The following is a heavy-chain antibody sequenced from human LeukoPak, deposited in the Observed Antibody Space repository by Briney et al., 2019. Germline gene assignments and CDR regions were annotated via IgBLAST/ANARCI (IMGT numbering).Heavy chain of an antibody. J-gene: IGHJ4*02. Sequence: GGSLRLSCATSGFTFSTYNMNWVRQAPGKGLEWVSSISSSGTYIYYADSVKGRFTISRDNAKNSLYLQINSLRAEDTAVYYCARTRITVTTRSWDYWGQGTLVIVSS. V-gene: IGHV3-21*01. CDR3: ARTRITVTTRSWDY. CDR1: GFTFSTYN. D-gene: IGHD4-17*01. CDR2: ISSSGTYI.